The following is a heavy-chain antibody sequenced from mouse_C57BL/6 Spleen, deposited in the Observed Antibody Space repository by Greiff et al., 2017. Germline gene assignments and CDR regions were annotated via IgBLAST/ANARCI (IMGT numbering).Heavy chain of an antibody. V-gene: IGHV1-59*01. J-gene: IGHJ4*01. CDR2: IDPSDSYT. CDR1: GYTFTSYW. Sequence: QVQLKQPGAELVRPGTSVKLSCKASGYTFTSYWMHWVKQRPGQGLEWIGVIDPSDSYTNYNQKFKGKATLTVDTSSSTAYMQLSSLTSEDSAVYYCAIGGGDYWGQGTSVTVSS. D-gene: IGHD2-14*01. CDR3: AIGGGDY.